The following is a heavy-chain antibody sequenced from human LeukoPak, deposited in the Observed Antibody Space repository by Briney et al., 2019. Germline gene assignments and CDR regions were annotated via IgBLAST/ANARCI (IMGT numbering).Heavy chain of an antibody. J-gene: IGHJ4*02. Sequence: PGGSLRLSCAASGFSFSSYTMNWVRQAPGKGLEWVSSISSTSSDIHYADSVKGRFTISRDNAKNSLYLQVNSLRAEDTAVYYCARAFGVVGATNPGYWGQGTLVTVSA. CDR1: GFSFSSYT. CDR2: ISSTSSDI. V-gene: IGHV3-21*01. CDR3: ARAFGVVGATNPGY. D-gene: IGHD1-26*01.